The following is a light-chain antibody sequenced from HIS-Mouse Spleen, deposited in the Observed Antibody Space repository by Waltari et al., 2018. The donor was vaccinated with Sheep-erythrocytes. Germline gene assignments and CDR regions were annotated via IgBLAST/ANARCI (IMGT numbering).Light chain of an antibody. CDR3: CSYAGSYTFWV. V-gene: IGLV2-11*01. CDR2: DVS. Sequence: QSALTQPRSVSGSPGQSVTISCTGTSRDVGGYNYCSWYQQHPGKAPKLMIYDVSKRPSGVPDRFSGSKSGNTASLTISGLQAEDEADYYCCSYAGSYTFWVFGGGTKLTVL. CDR1: SRDVGGYNY. J-gene: IGLJ3*02.